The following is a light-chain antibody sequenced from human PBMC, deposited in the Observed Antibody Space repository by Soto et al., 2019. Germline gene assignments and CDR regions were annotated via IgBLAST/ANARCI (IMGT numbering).Light chain of an antibody. CDR3: QQYYSPWT. V-gene: IGKV4-1*01. J-gene: IGKJ1*01. CDR1: QSALYNSNNKNY. CDR2: WAS. Sequence: DIVMTQSPDSLAVSLGERATINCKSSQSALYNSNNKNYLAWYQQKPGQPPKLLIYWASTREYGVPDRFSGSGSGTDFTLTISSLQAEDVAVYYCQQYYSPWTFGQGTKVEIK.